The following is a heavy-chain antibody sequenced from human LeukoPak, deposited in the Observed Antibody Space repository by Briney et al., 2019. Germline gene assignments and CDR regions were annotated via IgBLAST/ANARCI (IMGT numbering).Heavy chain of an antibody. J-gene: IGHJ4*02. Sequence: GGSLRLSCAASGFTFHNNGMSWVRQAPGKGLEWVSAISGSSRSTYHADSVKGRFTISRDNSKNTLCLQMNSLRAEDTAVYYCAKVPHKTGSPKEFDYWGQGTLVTVSS. CDR3: AKVPHKTGSPKEFDY. CDR2: ISGSSRST. V-gene: IGHV3-23*01. CDR1: GFTFHNNG. D-gene: IGHD1-26*01.